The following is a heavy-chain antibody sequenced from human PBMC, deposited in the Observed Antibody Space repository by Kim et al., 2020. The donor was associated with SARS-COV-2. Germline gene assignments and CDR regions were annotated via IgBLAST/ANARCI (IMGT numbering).Heavy chain of an antibody. J-gene: IGHJ4*02. CDR1: GFTFSSYA. Sequence: GGSLRLSCAASGFTFSSYAMSWVRQAPGKGLEWVSAISGSGGSTYYADSVKGRFTISRDNSKNTLYLQMNSLRAEDTAVYYCAKYPQWTAAAREPYYFDYWGQGTLVTVSS. V-gene: IGHV3-23*01. D-gene: IGHD6-13*01. CDR3: AKYPQWTAAAREPYYFDY. CDR2: ISGSGGST.